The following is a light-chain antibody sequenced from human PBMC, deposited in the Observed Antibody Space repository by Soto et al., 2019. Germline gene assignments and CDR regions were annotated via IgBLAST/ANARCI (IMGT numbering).Light chain of an antibody. J-gene: IGLJ1*01. CDR2: ENN. Sequence: QSVLTQPPSVSAAPGQKGTISCSRSSSNIGNNYVSWYQQLPGTAPKLLIYENNKRPSGIPDRFSGSKSGTSATLGITGLQTGDEADYYCGTWDSSLSASYVFGTGTKVTVL. CDR3: GTWDSSLSASYV. V-gene: IGLV1-51*02. CDR1: SSNIGNNY.